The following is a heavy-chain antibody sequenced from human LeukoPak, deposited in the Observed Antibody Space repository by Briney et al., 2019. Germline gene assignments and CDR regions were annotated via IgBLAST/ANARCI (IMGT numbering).Heavy chain of an antibody. V-gene: IGHV4-59*01. CDR2: IYYSGST. CDR3: ARGDFCSSSNCYLRPMDV. Sequence: PSETLSLTCTVSGGSISDYYWNWIRQPPGMGLEWIGYIYYSGSTTYNPSLKSRVTMSVDTAKNQFSLKLRSVTAADTAVYYCARGDFCSSSNCYLRPMDVWGKGTTVTVSS. D-gene: IGHD2-2*01. J-gene: IGHJ6*03. CDR1: GGSISDYY.